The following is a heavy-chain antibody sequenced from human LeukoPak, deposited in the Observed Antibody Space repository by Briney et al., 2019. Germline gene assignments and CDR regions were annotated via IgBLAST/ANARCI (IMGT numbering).Heavy chain of an antibody. CDR2: ISGSGDST. V-gene: IGHV3-23*01. D-gene: IGHD2-2*01. CDR1: GFTFSSYA. Sequence: GGALRLSCAASGFTFSSYAMSWVRQAPGKGLEWVSGISGSGDSTDYVDSVEGRVTISRDNSKSTLYLHMNSLRSEDTAIYSCAKQRSEVPVAASNYWGQGTLVTVSS. CDR3: AKQRSEVPVAASNY. J-gene: IGHJ4*02.